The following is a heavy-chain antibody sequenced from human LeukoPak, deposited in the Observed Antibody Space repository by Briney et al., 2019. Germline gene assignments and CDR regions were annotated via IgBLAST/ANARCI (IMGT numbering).Heavy chain of an antibody. V-gene: IGHV1-69*13. Sequence: GASVKVSCKASGGTFSSYAISWVRQAPGQGLEWMGGIIPIFGTANYAQKFQGRVTITADESTSTAYMELSSLRSEDTAVYYCARDYGGNSGDAFDTWGQGTMVTVSS. CDR1: GGTFSSYA. CDR2: IIPIFGTA. J-gene: IGHJ3*02. CDR3: ARDYGGNSGDAFDT. D-gene: IGHD4-23*01.